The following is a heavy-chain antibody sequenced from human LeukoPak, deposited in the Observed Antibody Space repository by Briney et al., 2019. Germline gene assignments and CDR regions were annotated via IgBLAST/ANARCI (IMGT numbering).Heavy chain of an antibody. CDR2: INPNSGT. Sequence: ASVKVSCKASGYTFTDYYMRWVRQAPGQGLEWMGWINPNSGTNYAQKFQGRVTMTRDASISTAYMELTRLTSDDTAVYYCARNRWMDYWGQGTLVTVSS. J-gene: IGHJ4*02. D-gene: IGHD1-1*01. CDR3: ARNRWMDY. CDR1: GYTFTDYY. V-gene: IGHV1-2*02.